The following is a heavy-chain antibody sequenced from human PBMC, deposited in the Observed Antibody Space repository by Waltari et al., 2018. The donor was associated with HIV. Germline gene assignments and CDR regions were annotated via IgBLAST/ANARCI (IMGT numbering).Heavy chain of an antibody. D-gene: IGHD5-12*01. CDR2: ISWAGGST. J-gene: IGHJ6*02. CDR3: AKDIGGYDSFYYYYGMDV. Sequence: EVQLVGSGGVVVQTGGSLRLSCAAPGCSFEDYTLPWVRQAPGKGLEWVSLISWAGGSTYYADSVKGRFTISRDNSKTSLYLQMNSLRTEDTALYYCAKDIGGYDSFYYYYGMDVWGQGTTVTVSS. V-gene: IGHV3-43*01. CDR1: GCSFEDYT.